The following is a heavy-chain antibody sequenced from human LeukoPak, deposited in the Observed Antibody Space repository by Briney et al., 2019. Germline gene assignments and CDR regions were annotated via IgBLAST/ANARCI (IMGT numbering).Heavy chain of an antibody. V-gene: IGHV3-74*01. CDR1: GFTFSSYW. J-gene: IGHJ3*02. CDR3: ARDSPNYSKGAIDI. D-gene: IGHD1-7*01. Sequence: PGGSLRLSCAASGFTFSSYWMHWVRQAPGKGLVWVAHVNTDGTSTSYVDSVKGRFTISRDNAKNTLYLQMNSLRAEDTAVYYCARDSPNYSKGAIDIWGQGTTVTVSS. CDR2: VNTDGTST.